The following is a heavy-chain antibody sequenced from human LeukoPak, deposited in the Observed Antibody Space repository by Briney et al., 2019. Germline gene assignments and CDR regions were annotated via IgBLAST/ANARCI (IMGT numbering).Heavy chain of an antibody. CDR1: GFTFSSYS. CDR3: ARDKRFLEWLLSAGMDV. D-gene: IGHD3-3*01. CDR2: ISSSSSYI. J-gene: IGHJ6*02. Sequence: GGSLRLSCAASGFTFSSYSMNWVRQAPGKGREWVSSISSSSSYIYYADSVKGRFTISRDNAKNSLYLQMNSLRAEDTAVYYCARDKRFLEWLLSAGMDVWGQGTTVTVSS. V-gene: IGHV3-21*01.